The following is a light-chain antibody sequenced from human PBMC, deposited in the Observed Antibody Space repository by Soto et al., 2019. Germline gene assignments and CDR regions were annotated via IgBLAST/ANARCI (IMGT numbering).Light chain of an antibody. CDR2: EVS. Sequence: QSVLTQPASVSGSPGQSITISCTGTSSDVGGYNYVSWYQQHPGKAPKLMIYEVSNRPSGVSNRFSGSKSGNTASLTISGLQAEDDADYYCSSYTSSSTLAVFGGWTKVTVL. V-gene: IGLV2-14*01. J-gene: IGLJ2*01. CDR3: SSYTSSSTLAV. CDR1: SSDVGGYNY.